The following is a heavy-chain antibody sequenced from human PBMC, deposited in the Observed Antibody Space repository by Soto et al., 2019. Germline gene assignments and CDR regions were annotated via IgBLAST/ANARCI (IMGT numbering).Heavy chain of an antibody. V-gene: IGHV1-24*01. CDR2: FDPEDGET. CDR3: ATAYYYYDSSGHSYYFDY. J-gene: IGHJ4*02. Sequence: ASVKVSCKVSGYTLTELSMHWVRQAPGKGLEWMGGFDPEDGETIYEQKFQGRVTMTEDTSTDTAYMELSSLRSEDTAVYYCATAYYYYDSSGHSYYFDYWGQGTLVTVSS. D-gene: IGHD3-22*01. CDR1: GYTLTELS.